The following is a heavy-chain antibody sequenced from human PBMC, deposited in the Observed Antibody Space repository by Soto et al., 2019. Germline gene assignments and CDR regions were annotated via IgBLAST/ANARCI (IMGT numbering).Heavy chain of an antibody. J-gene: IGHJ4*02. Sequence: QVHLVQSGAEVKKPWASVKVSGRGSGYGFTTYVITWVRQAPGQGLEWMAWISAHNGNTNYAQKLQGRVTVTRDTSTSTAYMELRSLRSDDTAVYYCARGRYGDYWGQGALVTVSS. V-gene: IGHV1-18*01. CDR1: GYGFTTYV. CDR3: ARGRYGDY. D-gene: IGHD1-1*01. CDR2: ISAHNGNT.